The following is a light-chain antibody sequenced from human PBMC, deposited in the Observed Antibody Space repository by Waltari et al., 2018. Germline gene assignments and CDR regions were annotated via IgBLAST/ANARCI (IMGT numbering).Light chain of an antibody. V-gene: IGKV1-8*01. CDR3: QQYYSYPLI. J-gene: IGKJ3*01. CDR1: QGISSY. Sequence: AIRITQAPSSLSASTGDRVTIPCRASQGISSYLAWYQQKPGKAPNLLIYAASTLQSGVPSRFSGSGSGTDFTLTISCLQSEDFATYYCQQYYSYPLIFGPGTKVDIK. CDR2: AAS.